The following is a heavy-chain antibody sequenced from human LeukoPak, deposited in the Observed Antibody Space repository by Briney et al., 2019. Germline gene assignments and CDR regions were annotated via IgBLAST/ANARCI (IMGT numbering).Heavy chain of an antibody. Sequence: ASVKVSCKASGGTFSGYAISWVRQAPGQGLEWMGGIIPIFGTANYAQKFQGRVTITADESTSTAYMELSSLRSEGTAVYYCARAYDFWSGYYQPGYYYYGMDVWGQGTTVTVSS. CDR1: GGTFSGYA. D-gene: IGHD3-3*01. J-gene: IGHJ6*02. CDR3: ARAYDFWSGYYQPGYYYYGMDV. CDR2: IIPIFGTA. V-gene: IGHV1-69*13.